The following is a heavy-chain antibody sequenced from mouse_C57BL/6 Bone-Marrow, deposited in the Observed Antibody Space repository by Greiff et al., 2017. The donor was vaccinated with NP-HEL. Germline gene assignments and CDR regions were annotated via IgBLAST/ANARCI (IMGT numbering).Heavy chain of an antibody. CDR3: ARINGSSYESFDY. CDR2: IDPSDSYT. D-gene: IGHD1-1*01. CDR1: GYTFTSYW. J-gene: IGHJ2*01. V-gene: IGHV1-69*01. Sequence: QVQLQQPGAELVMPGASVKLSCKASGYTFTSYWMHWVKQRPGQGLEWIGEIDPSDSYTNYNQKFKGKSTLTVDKSSSTAYMQLSSLTSEDSAVYYCARINGSSYESFDYWGQGTTLTVSS.